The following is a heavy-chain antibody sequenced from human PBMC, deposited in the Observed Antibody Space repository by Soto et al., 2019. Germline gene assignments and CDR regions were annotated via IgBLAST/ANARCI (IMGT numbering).Heavy chain of an antibody. Sequence: SETLSLTCAVSGGSISSGGYSWSWIRQPPGKGLEWIGYIYHSGSTYYNPSLKSRVTISVDTSKNQFSLKLSSVTAADTAVYYCARDLVYYGSGSYPYNWFDPWGQGTLVTVSS. CDR1: GGSISSGGYS. CDR3: ARDLVYYGSGSYPYNWFDP. J-gene: IGHJ5*02. CDR2: IYHSGST. D-gene: IGHD3-10*01. V-gene: IGHV4-30-2*01.